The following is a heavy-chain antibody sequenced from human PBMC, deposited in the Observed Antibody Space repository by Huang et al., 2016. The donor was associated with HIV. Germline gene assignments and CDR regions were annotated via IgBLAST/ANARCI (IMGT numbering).Heavy chain of an antibody. CDR3: ARLVVSVAGAHFDY. D-gene: IGHD6-19*01. CDR2: ISPGGTT. Sequence: QVQLQQWGAGLLKSSETLSLTCAVYGGSFSAYYGSWIRQSPGKGLGWIGEISPGGTTNFNPSLKSRVTISVDTSKNQFSLKLNSVTAADTAVYYCARLVVSVAGAHFDYWGQGTLVTVSS. J-gene: IGHJ4*02. V-gene: IGHV4-34*01. CDR1: GGSFSAYY.